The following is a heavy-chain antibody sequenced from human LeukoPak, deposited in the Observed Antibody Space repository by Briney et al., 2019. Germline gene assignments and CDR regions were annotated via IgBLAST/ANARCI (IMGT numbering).Heavy chain of an antibody. D-gene: IGHD1-26*01. Sequence: GGSLRLSCAASGFTFSSYWMSWVRQAPGKGLEWVANIKQDESEKYYVDSVKGRFTISRDNAKNSLYLQMNSLRAEDTAVYYCARVGRGLVAAGPEKQFDYWGQGTLVTASS. CDR3: ARVGRGLVAAGPEKQFDY. V-gene: IGHV3-7*04. CDR1: GFTFSSYW. J-gene: IGHJ4*02. CDR2: IKQDESEK.